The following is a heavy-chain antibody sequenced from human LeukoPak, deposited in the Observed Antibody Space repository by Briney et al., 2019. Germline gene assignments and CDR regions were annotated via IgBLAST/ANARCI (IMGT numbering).Heavy chain of an antibody. V-gene: IGHV3-23*01. D-gene: IGHD3-22*01. CDR3: ARDWGAYYHFFDY. CDR1: GFTFSSYA. Sequence: GGSLRLSCAASGFTFSSYAMSWVRQAPGKGLEWVSAISGSGGSTYYADSVKGWFTISRDNSKNTLYLQMNSLRAEDTAVYYCARDWGAYYHFFDYWGQGTLDTVSS. J-gene: IGHJ4*02. CDR2: ISGSGGST.